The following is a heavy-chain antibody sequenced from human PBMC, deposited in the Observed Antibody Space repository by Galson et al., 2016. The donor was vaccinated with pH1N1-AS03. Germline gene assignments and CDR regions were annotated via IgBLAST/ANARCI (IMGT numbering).Heavy chain of an antibody. V-gene: IGHV3-15*01. CDR2: IKSKSDGGTT. Sequence: SLRLSCAASGFTFSNAWMTWVRQAPGKGLEWVGRIKSKSDGGTTDYAAPVKARFTISRDDSKNTLYLKMNSLKTEDTAVYYCSTDETFYYSYGMDVWGRGTTVTVSS. CDR1: GFTFSNAW. CDR3: STDETFYYSYGMDV. J-gene: IGHJ6*02.